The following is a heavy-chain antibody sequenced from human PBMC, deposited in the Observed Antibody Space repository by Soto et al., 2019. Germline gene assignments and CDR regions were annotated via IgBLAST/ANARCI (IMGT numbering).Heavy chain of an antibody. CDR2: SYHSGST. V-gene: IGHV4-30-2*01. CDR1: GGSISSGGYS. D-gene: IGHD6-6*01. Sequence: PSETLSLTCAFSGGSISSGGYSWSWIRQPPGKGLEWIGYSYHSGSTYYNPSLKSRVTISVDSSKNQFSLKLSSVTAADTAVLNCASVPTRWGQGTLVAVSS. J-gene: IGHJ1*01. CDR3: ASVPTR.